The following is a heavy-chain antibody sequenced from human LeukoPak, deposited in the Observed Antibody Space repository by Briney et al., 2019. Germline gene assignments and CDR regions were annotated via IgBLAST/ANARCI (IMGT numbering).Heavy chain of an antibody. CDR3: ARGVIAAGGNDFDY. CDR1: GFTFSSYS. J-gene: IGHJ4*02. V-gene: IGHV3-48*01. Sequence: GGPLRLSCAASGFTFSSYSMNWVRQAPGKGLEWVSYISSSSSTIYYADSVKGRFTISRDNAKNSLYLQMNSLRAEDTAVYYCARGVIAAGGNDFDYWGQGTLVTVSS. D-gene: IGHD6-13*01. CDR2: ISSSSSTI.